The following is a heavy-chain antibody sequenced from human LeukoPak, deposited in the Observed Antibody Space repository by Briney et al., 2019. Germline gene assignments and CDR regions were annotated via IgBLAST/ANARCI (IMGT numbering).Heavy chain of an antibody. CDR3: ARRASSSSFFDY. D-gene: IGHD6-6*01. CDR2: IYTSGST. V-gene: IGHV4-4*09. J-gene: IGHJ4*02. Sequence: SETLSLTCTVSGGSIKSYYWSWIRQPPGKGLEWIGYIYTSGSTNYNPSLKSRATMSVDTSKNQFSLKLSSVTAADTAVYYCARRASSSSFFDYWGQGTLVTVSS. CDR1: GGSIKSYY.